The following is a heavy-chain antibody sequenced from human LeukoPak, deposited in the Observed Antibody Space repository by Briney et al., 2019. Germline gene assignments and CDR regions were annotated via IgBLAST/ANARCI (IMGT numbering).Heavy chain of an antibody. Sequence: PSETLSLTCSVSGASFSTNYWSWIRQPPGKGLEWIGEINHSGSTNYNPSLKSRVTISVDTSKNQFSLKLSSVTAADTAVYYCARSRITMVRGVIIRGNFDYWGQGTLVTVSS. D-gene: IGHD3-10*01. CDR3: ARSRITMVRGVIIRGNFDY. J-gene: IGHJ4*02. CDR2: INHSGST. CDR1: GASFSTNY. V-gene: IGHV4-34*01.